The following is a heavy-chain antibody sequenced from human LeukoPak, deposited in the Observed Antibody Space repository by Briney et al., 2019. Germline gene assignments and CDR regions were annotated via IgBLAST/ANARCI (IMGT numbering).Heavy chain of an antibody. CDR3: ARDTLDGYNYGGLDY. CDR1: GYTFTSYY. J-gene: IGHJ4*02. CDR2: INPSGGST. Sequence: ASVKVSCKASGYTFTSYYMHWVRQAPGQGLEWMGIINPSGGSTSYAQKFQGRVTMTRDTSTSTVYMELSSLRSEDTAVYYCARDTLDGYNYGGLDYWGQGTLVTVSS. D-gene: IGHD5-24*01. V-gene: IGHV1-46*01.